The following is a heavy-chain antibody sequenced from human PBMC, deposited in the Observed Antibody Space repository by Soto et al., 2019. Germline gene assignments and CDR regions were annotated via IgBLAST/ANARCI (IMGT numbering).Heavy chain of an antibody. D-gene: IGHD6-19*01. CDR3: AREVAGSGWYAWFDP. CDR1: GYTFTSYD. V-gene: IGHV1-8*01. Sequence: GASVKVSCKASGYTFTSYDINWVRQATGQGLEWMGWMNPNSGNTGYAQKFQGRFTMTRNTSISTAYMELSSLRSEDTAVYYCAREVAGSGWYAWFDPWGQGTLVTVSS. CDR2: MNPNSGNT. J-gene: IGHJ5*02.